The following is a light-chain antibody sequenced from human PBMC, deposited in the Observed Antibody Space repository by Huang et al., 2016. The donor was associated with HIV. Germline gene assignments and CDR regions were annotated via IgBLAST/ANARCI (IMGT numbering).Light chain of an antibody. V-gene: IGKV3-20*01. Sequence: EIVLTQSPGTLSLSPGERATLSCRSSQSVSSSYLAWYQQKPGQAPRLLIYGASSRATGIPDRCSGSGSGTDFTLTISRLEPEDFAGYYCQQYGSSPHHFGQGTRLEIK. J-gene: IGKJ5*01. CDR1: QSVSSSY. CDR3: QQYGSSPHH. CDR2: GAS.